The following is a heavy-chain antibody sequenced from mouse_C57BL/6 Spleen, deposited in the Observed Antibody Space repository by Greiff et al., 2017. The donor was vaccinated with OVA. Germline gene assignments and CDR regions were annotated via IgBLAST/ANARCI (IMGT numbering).Heavy chain of an antibody. Sequence: VQLQQPGAELVMPGASVKLSCKASGYTFTSYWMHWVKQRPGQGLEWIGEIDPSDSYTNYNQKFKGKSTLTVDKSSSTAYMQLSSLTSEDSAVYYCARVDYDGAWFAYWGQGTLVTVSA. CDR2: IDPSDSYT. CDR1: GYTFTSYW. J-gene: IGHJ3*01. D-gene: IGHD2-4*01. V-gene: IGHV1-69*01. CDR3: ARVDYDGAWFAY.